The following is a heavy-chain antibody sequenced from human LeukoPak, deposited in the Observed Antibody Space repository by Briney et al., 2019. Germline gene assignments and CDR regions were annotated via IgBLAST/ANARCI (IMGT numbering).Heavy chain of an antibody. D-gene: IGHD5-18*01. CDR2: ISGDGGST. J-gene: IGHJ4*02. CDR3: ARNLGYGYFDY. V-gene: IGHV3-43*02. Sequence: GGSLRLSCAASGFTFDDYAMHWVRQPPGKGLEWVSLISGDGGSTYYADSVKGRFTISRDNSKNSLYLQMNSLRAEDTAVYYCARNLGYGYFDYWGQGTLVTVSS. CDR1: GFTFDDYA.